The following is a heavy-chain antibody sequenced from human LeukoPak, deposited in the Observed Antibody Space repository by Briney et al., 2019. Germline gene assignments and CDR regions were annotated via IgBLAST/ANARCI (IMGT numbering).Heavy chain of an antibody. CDR3: ASSSSSWAPFVY. CDR1: GGSISSGDYY. Sequence: SETLSLTCTVSGGSISSGDYYWSWIRQPPGKGLEWIGYIYYSGSTYYNPSLKSRVTISVDTSKNQFSLKLSSVTAADTAVYYCASSSSSWAPFVYWGQGTLVTVSS. V-gene: IGHV4-30-4*01. D-gene: IGHD6-13*01. J-gene: IGHJ4*02. CDR2: IYYSGST.